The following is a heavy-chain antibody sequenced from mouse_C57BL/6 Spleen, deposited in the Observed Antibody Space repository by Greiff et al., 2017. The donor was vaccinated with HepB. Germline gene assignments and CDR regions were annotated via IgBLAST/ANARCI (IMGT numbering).Heavy chain of an antibody. Sequence: VQLQQSGAELVRPGASVKLSCTASGFNIKDDYMHWVKQRPEQGLEWIGWIDPENGDTEYASKFQGKATITADTSSNTAYLQLSSLTSEDTAVYYCTTRYYYGSSYAVFAYWGQGTLVTVSA. CDR1: GFNIKDDY. CDR2: IDPENGDT. J-gene: IGHJ3*01. D-gene: IGHD1-1*01. CDR3: TTRYYYGSSYAVFAY. V-gene: IGHV14-4*01.